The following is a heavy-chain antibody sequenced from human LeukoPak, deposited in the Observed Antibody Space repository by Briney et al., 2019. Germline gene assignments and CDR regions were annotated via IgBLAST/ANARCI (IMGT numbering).Heavy chain of an antibody. CDR2: IYYSGST. CDR1: GGSISSYY. CDR3: ARRTGGPGSYWPPDI. V-gene: IGHV4-59*08. D-gene: IGHD3-10*01. Sequence: SETLSLTCTVSGGSISSYYWSWIRQPPGKGLEWIGYIYYSGSTNYNPSLKSRVTISVDTSKNQFSLRLSSVTAADTAVYYCARRTGGPGSYWPPDIWGQGTMVTVSS. J-gene: IGHJ3*02.